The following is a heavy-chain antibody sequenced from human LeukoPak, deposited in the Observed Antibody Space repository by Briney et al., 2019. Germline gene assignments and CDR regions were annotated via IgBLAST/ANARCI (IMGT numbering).Heavy chain of an antibody. CDR1: GGTFTSYV. V-gene: IGHV1-69*04. J-gene: IGHJ4*02. CDR2: IIPILGIA. Sequence: ASVKVSCKASGGTFTSYVISWVRQAPGQGLEWMGRIIPILGIANYAQKLQGRVTITADKSTSTAYMELSSLRYDDTALYYCARGQSLNDYWGQGTLVTVSS. CDR3: ARGQSLNDY.